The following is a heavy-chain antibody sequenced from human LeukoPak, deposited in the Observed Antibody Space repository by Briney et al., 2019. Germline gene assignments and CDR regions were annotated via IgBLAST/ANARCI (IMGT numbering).Heavy chain of an antibody. CDR3: ARDIDRYYADY. CDR1: GFTFSSYS. CDR2: IRQHGSET. J-gene: IGHJ4*02. V-gene: IGHV3-7*01. D-gene: IGHD3-3*01. Sequence: PGGSLRLSCAASGFTFSSYSMNWVRQAPGKGLEWVANIRQHGSETHYVDSVKGRFTISRDNAKNSLYLQMNSLRAEDTAVYYCARDIDRYYADYWGLGTLVTVSS.